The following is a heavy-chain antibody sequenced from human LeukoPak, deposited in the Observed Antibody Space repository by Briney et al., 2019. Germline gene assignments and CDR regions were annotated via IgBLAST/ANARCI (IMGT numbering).Heavy chain of an antibody. J-gene: IGHJ4*02. Sequence: PSETLSLTCTVSGGSISSSSYYWGWIRQPPGKGLEWIGSIYYSGSTYYNPSLKSRVTISVDTSKNQFSLKLSSVTAADTAVYYCARYRRDGCNLGYWGQGTLVTVSS. CDR3: ARYRRDGCNLGY. CDR1: GGSISSSSYY. V-gene: IGHV4-39*01. D-gene: IGHD5-24*01. CDR2: IYYSGST.